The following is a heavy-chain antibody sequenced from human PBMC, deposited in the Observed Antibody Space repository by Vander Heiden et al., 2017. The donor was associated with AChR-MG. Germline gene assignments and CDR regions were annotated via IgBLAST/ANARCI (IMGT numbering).Heavy chain of an antibody. D-gene: IGHD6-19*01. CDR2: ISYDGSNK. V-gene: IGHV3-30-3*01. CDR1: GFTFSGYA. Sequence: QVQLVESGGGVVQPGRSLRRSCAASGFTFSGYAMHWVRQAPGKGLEWVAVISYDGSNKYYADSVKGRFTISRDNSKNTLYLQMNSLRAEDTAVYYCAREGYSSGHGFDYWGQGTLVTVSS. CDR3: AREGYSSGHGFDY. J-gene: IGHJ4*02.